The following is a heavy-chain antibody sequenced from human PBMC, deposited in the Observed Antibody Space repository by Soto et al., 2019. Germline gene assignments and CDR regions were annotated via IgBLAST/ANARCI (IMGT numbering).Heavy chain of an antibody. CDR1: GDSISSSHW. V-gene: IGHV4-4*02. CDR3: ARQLERGDLPEGFEY. CDR2: IFHSGTT. D-gene: IGHD1-1*01. J-gene: IGHJ4*02. Sequence: QVQLQESGPGLVEPSGTLSLTCAVSGDSISSSHWWSWVRQPPGKGLEWIGEIFHSGTTKYNPSRESRVTMSVDKSNNQLSLKLRSVTAADTAVYYCARQLERGDLPEGFEYWGQGTLATVSS.